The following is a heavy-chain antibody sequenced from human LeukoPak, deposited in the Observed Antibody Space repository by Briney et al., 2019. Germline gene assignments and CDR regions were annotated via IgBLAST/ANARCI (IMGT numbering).Heavy chain of an antibody. V-gene: IGHV1-24*01. Sequence: ASVKVSGKVSGYTLTELSMHWVRQAPGKGLEWMGGFDPEDGETIYAQKFQGRVTMTEDTSTDTAYMELSSLRSEDTAVYYCATAVRGYSGYDPLDYWGQGTLVTVSS. J-gene: IGHJ4*02. CDR1: GYTLTELS. CDR3: ATAVRGYSGYDPLDY. D-gene: IGHD5-12*01. CDR2: FDPEDGET.